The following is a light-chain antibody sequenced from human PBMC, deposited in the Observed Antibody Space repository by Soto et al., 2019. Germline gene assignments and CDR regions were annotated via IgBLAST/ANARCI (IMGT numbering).Light chain of an antibody. CDR1: NSDVGAYNY. CDR3: SSYTQFSTVV. CDR2: EVS. Sequence: QSALTQPRSVSGSPGQSVTTSCTGTNSDVGAYNYVSWYRQHPGKAPKLVIYEVSNRPSGISSRFSGSKSGNTASLTISGLQAEDEADYYCSSYTQFSTVVFGGGTKVTVL. J-gene: IGLJ3*02. V-gene: IGLV2-14*01.